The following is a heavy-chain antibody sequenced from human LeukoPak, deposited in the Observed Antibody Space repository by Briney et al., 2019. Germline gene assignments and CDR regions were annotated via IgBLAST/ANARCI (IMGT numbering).Heavy chain of an antibody. D-gene: IGHD1-14*01. CDR3: ARDLGPTGAFDI. CDR2: ISSSSSYI. CDR1: GFTFSSYA. V-gene: IGHV3-21*01. Sequence: GGSLRLSCAASGFTFSSYAMSWIRQAPGKGLEWVSSISSSSSYIYYADSVKGRFTISRDNAKNSLYLQMNSLRAEDTAVYYCARDLGPTGAFDIWGQGTMVTVSS. J-gene: IGHJ3*02.